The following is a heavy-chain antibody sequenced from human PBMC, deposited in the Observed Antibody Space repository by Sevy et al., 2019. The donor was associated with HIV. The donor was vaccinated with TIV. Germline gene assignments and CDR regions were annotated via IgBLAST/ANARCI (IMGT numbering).Heavy chain of an antibody. CDR2: IYSGGTT. V-gene: IGHV3-53*01. CDR3: ASLASLLWFGELKLDV. D-gene: IGHD3-10*01. Sequence: GGSLRLSCAASGLTVKNNYFNWVRQAPGKGLEWVSIIYSGGTTFYADSVKGRFIISGDNSKNTLYLQMNSLRAEDTAVYYCASLASLLWFGELKLDVWGQGTTVTVSS. J-gene: IGHJ6*02. CDR1: GLTVKNNY.